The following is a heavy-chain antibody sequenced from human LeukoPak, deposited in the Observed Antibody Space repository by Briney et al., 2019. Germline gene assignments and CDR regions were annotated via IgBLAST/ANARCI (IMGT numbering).Heavy chain of an antibody. CDR2: INPNSGGT. J-gene: IGHJ3*02. Sequence: ASVKVSCKASGYTFTGYYMHWVRQAPGQGLEWMGWINPNSGGTNYAQKFQGRVTMTRDTSISTAYMELSRLRSDDTAVYYCASPYCSGGSCRTHPDAFDIWGQGTMVTVSS. CDR3: ASPYCSGGSCRTHPDAFDI. V-gene: IGHV1-2*02. CDR1: GYTFTGYY. D-gene: IGHD2-15*01.